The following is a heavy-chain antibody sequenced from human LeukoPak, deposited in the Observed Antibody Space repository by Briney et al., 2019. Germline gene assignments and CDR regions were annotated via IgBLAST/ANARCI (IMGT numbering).Heavy chain of an antibody. Sequence: GGSLRLSCAASGFTVSSNYMSWVRQAPGKGLERVSVIYSGGSTYYADSVKGRFTISRDNSKNTLYLQMNSLGAEDTAVYYCAKEVWFGENPAFDYWGQGTLVTVSS. V-gene: IGHV3-53*05. D-gene: IGHD3-10*01. CDR1: GFTVSSNY. J-gene: IGHJ4*02. CDR2: IYSGGST. CDR3: AKEVWFGENPAFDY.